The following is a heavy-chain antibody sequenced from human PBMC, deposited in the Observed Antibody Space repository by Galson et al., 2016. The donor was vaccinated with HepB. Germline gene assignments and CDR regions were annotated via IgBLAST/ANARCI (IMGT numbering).Heavy chain of an antibody. J-gene: IGHJ6*02. Sequence: QSGAEVKKPGESLKISCKTSGLSFATHWIAWVRQMPGKGLEWMGIIYAGDSETRYSPPFQGQVTISVDKSTAVAYLQWNSLKASDSAMYYCARQRRNYGMDVWGQGTTVAVSS. CDR3: ARQRRNYGMDV. D-gene: IGHD1-1*01. CDR2: IYAGDSET. V-gene: IGHV5-51*01. CDR1: GLSFATHW.